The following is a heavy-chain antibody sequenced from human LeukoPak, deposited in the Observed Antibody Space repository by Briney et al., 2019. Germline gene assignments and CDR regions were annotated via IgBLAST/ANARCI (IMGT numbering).Heavy chain of an antibody. CDR1: GFTFSSYA. CDR2: ISGSGGST. V-gene: IGHV3-23*01. Sequence: GGSLTLSCAASGFTFSSYAMSWVRQAPGKGLEWVSAISGSGGSTYYADSVKGRFTISRDNSKNTLYLQMNSLRAEDTAVYYCAKPVYGDYAHDAFDIWGQGTMVTVSS. D-gene: IGHD4-17*01. J-gene: IGHJ3*02. CDR3: AKPVYGDYAHDAFDI.